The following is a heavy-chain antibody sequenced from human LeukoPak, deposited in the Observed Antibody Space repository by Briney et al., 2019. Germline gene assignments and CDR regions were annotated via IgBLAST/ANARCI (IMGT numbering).Heavy chain of an antibody. CDR2: ISWNSGSI. J-gene: IGHJ4*02. D-gene: IGHD5-18*01. CDR3: AKDIGGYSYGTTLFDY. V-gene: IGHV3-9*01. CDR1: GFTFDDYA. Sequence: GGSLRLSCAASGFTFDDYAMHWVRQAPGKGLEWVSGISWNSGSIGYADSVKGRFTISRDNAKNSLYLQMNSLRAEDTALYYCAKDIGGYSYGTTLFDYWGQGTLVTVSS.